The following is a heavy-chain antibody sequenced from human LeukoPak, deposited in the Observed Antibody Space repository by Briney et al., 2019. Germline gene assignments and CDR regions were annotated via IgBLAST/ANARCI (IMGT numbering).Heavy chain of an antibody. CDR3: ARAGSYSLDY. V-gene: IGHV4-39*07. Sequence: PSETLSLTCTVSGGSISSGTYYWGWIRQPPGKGLEWIGNIYYSGSTYYNPSLKSRVTISVDTSKNQFSLKLSSVTAADTAVYYCARAGSYSLDYWGQGTLVTVSS. J-gene: IGHJ4*02. CDR1: GGSISSGTYY. D-gene: IGHD1-26*01. CDR2: IYYSGST.